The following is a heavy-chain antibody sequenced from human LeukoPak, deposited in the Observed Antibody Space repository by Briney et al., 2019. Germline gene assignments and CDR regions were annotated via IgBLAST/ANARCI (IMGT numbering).Heavy chain of an antibody. Sequence: PGGSPRLSCAASGFTFSRYWMSWVRQAPGKGLEWVASIKQDGSERYYVDSVKGRFTISSDNAKNSVYVQMNSLRAEDTAVFYCARGTSWYHKFDYWGQGTLVTVSS. CDR3: ARGTSWYHKFDY. CDR1: GFTFSRYW. D-gene: IGHD6-13*01. CDR2: IKQDGSER. V-gene: IGHV3-7*04. J-gene: IGHJ4*02.